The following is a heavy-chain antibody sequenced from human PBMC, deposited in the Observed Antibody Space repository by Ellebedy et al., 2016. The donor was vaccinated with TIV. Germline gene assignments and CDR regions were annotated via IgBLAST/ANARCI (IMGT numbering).Heavy chain of an antibody. D-gene: IGHD1-1*01. CDR3: AKDLFPSSTGPFDY. V-gene: IGHV3-30*18. CDR1: GFTFSSYD. Sequence: PGGSLRLSCAASGFTFSSYDMHWVRQAPGKGREWVAVISYDGSIEYYADSVKDRFTISRDNSKNSRYLQMNSLRAEDTAVYYCAKDLFPSSTGPFDYWGQGTLVTVSS. CDR2: ISYDGSIE. J-gene: IGHJ4*02.